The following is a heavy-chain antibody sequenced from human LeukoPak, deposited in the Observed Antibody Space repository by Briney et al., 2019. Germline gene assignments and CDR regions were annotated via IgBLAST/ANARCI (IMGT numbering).Heavy chain of an antibody. Sequence: SVKVSCKASGGTFSSYAISWVRQAPGQGLGWMGGIIPIFGTANYAQKFQGRVTITADKSTSTAYMELSSLRSEDTAVYYCARGDFWSGYYTGIGYWGQGTLVTVSS. V-gene: IGHV1-69*06. J-gene: IGHJ4*02. D-gene: IGHD3-3*01. CDR3: ARGDFWSGYYTGIGY. CDR1: GGTFSSYA. CDR2: IIPIFGTA.